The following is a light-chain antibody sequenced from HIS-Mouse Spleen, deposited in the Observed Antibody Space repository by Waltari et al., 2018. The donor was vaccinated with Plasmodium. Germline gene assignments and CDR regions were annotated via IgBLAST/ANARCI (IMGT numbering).Light chain of an antibody. V-gene: IGLV3-27*01. CDR3: YSAADNNRV. J-gene: IGLJ3*02. CDR2: KDS. CDR1: VWEKKY. Sequence: CALTPPSSVSVSPAQTAGHTRSGDVWEKKYARWVQQKPGQAPVLVIYKDSERPSGIPERFSGSSSGTTVTLTISGAQVEDEADYYCYSAADNNRVFGGGTKLTVL.